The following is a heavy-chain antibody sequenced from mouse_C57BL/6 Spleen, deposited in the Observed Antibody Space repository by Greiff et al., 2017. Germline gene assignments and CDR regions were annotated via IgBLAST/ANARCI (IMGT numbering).Heavy chain of an antibody. Sequence: ESGPGLVKPSQSLSLTCSVTGYSITSGYYWNWIRQFPGNKLEWMGYISYDGSNNYNPCLKNRISITRDTSKNQFFLKLNSVTTEDTATYYCARGGIYYYGSSLDYWGQGTTLTVSS. CDR2: ISYDGSN. V-gene: IGHV3-6*01. D-gene: IGHD1-1*01. CDR3: ARGGIYYYGSSLDY. J-gene: IGHJ2*01. CDR1: GYSITSGYY.